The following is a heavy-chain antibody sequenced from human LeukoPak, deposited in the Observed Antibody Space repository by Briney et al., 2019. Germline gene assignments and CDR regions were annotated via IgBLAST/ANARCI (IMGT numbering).Heavy chain of an antibody. CDR2: ISWNSGSI. D-gene: IGHD3-9*01. CDR3: AKDLAPVYYDILTVPGWYAFDI. Sequence: GGSLRLSCAASGFTFDDYAMHWVRQAPGKGLEWVSGISWNSGSIGYADSVKGRFTISRDNAKNSLYLQMNSLRAEDTALYYCAKDLAPVYYDILTVPGWYAFDIWGQGTMVTVSS. V-gene: IGHV3-9*01. CDR1: GFTFDDYA. J-gene: IGHJ3*02.